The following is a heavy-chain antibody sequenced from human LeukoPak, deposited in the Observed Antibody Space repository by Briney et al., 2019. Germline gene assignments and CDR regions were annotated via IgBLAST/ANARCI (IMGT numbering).Heavy chain of an antibody. Sequence: GGSLRLSCAASGFTFSSYGMSWVRQAPGKGLEWVSAISGSGGSTYYADSVKGRFTISRDNSKNTLYLQMNSLRAEDTAVYYCAKYSHDSSGSYDYWGQGTLVTVSS. CDR1: GFTFSSYG. CDR3: AKYSHDSSGSYDY. CDR2: ISGSGGST. V-gene: IGHV3-23*01. D-gene: IGHD3-22*01. J-gene: IGHJ4*02.